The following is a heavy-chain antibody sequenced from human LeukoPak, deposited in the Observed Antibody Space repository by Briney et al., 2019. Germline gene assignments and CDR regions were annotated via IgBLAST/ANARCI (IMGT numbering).Heavy chain of an antibody. CDR2: IKQDGSEN. Sequence: PGGSLRLSCAASGFSVSDYWMTWVRQAPGKGLEWVANIKQDGSENTYVDSVKGRFNISRDNAKNSLYLQMNSLRVEDTAMYYCVRDGGTDWYDPWGQGTLVTVFS. V-gene: IGHV3-7*01. CDR3: VRDGGTDWYDP. D-gene: IGHD3-16*01. CDR1: GFSVSDYW. J-gene: IGHJ5*02.